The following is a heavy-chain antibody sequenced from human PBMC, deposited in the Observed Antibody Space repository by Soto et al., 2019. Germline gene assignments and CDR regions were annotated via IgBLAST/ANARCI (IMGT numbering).Heavy chain of an antibody. CDR3: AKAPVYGDYPAYFDY. V-gene: IGHV3-23*01. CDR2: ISGSGGST. Sequence: EVQLLESGGGLVQPGGSLRLSCAASGFTFSSYAMSWVHQAPGKGLEWVSAISGSGGSTYYADSVKGRFTISRDNSKNTLYLQMNSLRAEDTAVYYCAKAPVYGDYPAYFDYWGQGTLVTVSS. J-gene: IGHJ4*02. D-gene: IGHD4-17*01. CDR1: GFTFSSYA.